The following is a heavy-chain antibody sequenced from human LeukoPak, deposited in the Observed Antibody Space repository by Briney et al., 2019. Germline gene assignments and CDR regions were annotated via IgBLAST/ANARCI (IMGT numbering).Heavy chain of an antibody. V-gene: IGHV3-30*19. D-gene: IGHD3-10*01. CDR1: GFNFVNYG. CDR2: ISYDGSNK. J-gene: IGHJ5*02. Sequence: GGSLRLSCATSGFNFVNYGMQWVRQAPGKGLEWVAVISYDGSNKYYADSVKGRFTISSDNSKNTLYLQMNSLRAEDTAVYYCARGPHYYGSGSCYSWFDPWGQGTLVTVSS. CDR3: ARGPHYYGSGSCYSWFDP.